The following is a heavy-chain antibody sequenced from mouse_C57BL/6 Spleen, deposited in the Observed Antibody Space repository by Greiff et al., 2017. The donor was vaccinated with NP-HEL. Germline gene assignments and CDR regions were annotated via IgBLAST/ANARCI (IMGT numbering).Heavy chain of an antibody. CDR3: ARGGYLKGAYFDY. Sequence: QVQLKQPGAELVRPGTSVKLSCKASGYTFTSYWMHWVKQRPGQGLEWIGVIDPSDSYTNSNQKFKGKATLTVDTSSSTAYMQLSSLTSEDSAVYYCARGGYLKGAYFDYWGQGTTLTVSS. J-gene: IGHJ2*01. CDR1: GYTFTSYW. V-gene: IGHV1-59*01. CDR2: IDPSDSYT. D-gene: IGHD1-3*01.